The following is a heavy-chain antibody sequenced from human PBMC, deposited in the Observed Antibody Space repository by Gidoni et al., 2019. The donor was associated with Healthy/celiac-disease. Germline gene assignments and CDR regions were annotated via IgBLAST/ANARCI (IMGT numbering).Heavy chain of an antibody. D-gene: IGHD2-15*01. CDR3: ARDRKGYCSGGSCYTIDY. CDR2: ISSSGSTI. J-gene: IGHJ4*02. V-gene: IGHV3-48*03. CDR1: GFTFSSYE. Sequence: EVQLVESGGGLVQPGGSLRLSCAASGFTFSSYEMNWVRQAPGKGLEWVSYISSSGSTIYYADSVKGRFTISRDNAKNSLYLQMNSLRAEDTAVYYCARDRKGYCSGGSCYTIDYWGQGTLVTVSS.